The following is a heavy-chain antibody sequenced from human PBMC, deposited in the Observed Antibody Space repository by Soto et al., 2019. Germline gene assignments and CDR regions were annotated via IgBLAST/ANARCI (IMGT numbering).Heavy chain of an antibody. CDR1: GGSISSGGYY. J-gene: IGHJ6*02. CDR3: ARESYDFWSGYYSYYGMDV. D-gene: IGHD3-3*01. V-gene: IGHV4-31*03. CDR2: IYYSGST. Sequence: SETLSLTCTVSGGSISSGGYYWSWIRQHPGKGLEWIGYIYYSGSTYYNPSLKSRVTISVDTSKNQFSLKLSSVTAADTAVYYCARESYDFWSGYYSYYGMDVWGQGTTVTVSS.